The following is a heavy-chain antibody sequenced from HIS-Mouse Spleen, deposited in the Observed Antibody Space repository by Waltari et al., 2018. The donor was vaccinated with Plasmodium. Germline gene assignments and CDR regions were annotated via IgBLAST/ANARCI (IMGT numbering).Heavy chain of an antibody. Sequence: QVQLQQWGAGLLKPSETLSLTCAVYGGSFSGYYWSWNRQPPGKGLEWIGEINHSGSDSYHPSLKSRVTISVDTSKNQFSLKLSAVTAADTAVYYCARVTSSGVYWYFDLWGRGTLVTVSS. D-gene: IGHD3-3*01. CDR2: INHSGSD. J-gene: IGHJ2*01. CDR1: GGSFSGYY. CDR3: ARVTSSGVYWYFDL. V-gene: IGHV4-34*01.